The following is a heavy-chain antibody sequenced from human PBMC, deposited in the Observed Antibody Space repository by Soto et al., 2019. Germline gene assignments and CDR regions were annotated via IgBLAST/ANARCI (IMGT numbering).Heavy chain of an antibody. CDR1: GYIFTSQG. Sequence: QIQLVQSGAEVKKPGASVKVSCKASGYIFTSQGISWVRQAPGQGLEWMGWISTYNGNPNYAQKLQGRVTMTTNTSTTTAFLELRSLTSDDTAVYDSARGRTRALDYWGQGTPVIVSS. CDR2: ISTYNGNP. D-gene: IGHD1-7*01. CDR3: ARGRTRALDY. J-gene: IGHJ4*02. V-gene: IGHV1-18*01.